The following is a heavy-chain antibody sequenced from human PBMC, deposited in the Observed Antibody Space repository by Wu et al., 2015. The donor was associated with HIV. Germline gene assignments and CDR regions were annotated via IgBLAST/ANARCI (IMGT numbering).Heavy chain of an antibody. CDR3: ARVPRGNYDFGWFDP. D-gene: IGHD3-3*01. Sequence: QVQLQESGPGLVKPSETLSLTCTVSGGSISSYYWSWIRQPPGKGLEWIGYIYYSGSTNYNPSLKSRVTISVDTSKNQFSLKLSSVTAADTAVYYCARVPRGNYDFGWFDPWGQGALVTVSS. CDR1: GGSISSYY. CDR2: IYYSGST. J-gene: IGHJ5*02. V-gene: IGHV4-59*01.